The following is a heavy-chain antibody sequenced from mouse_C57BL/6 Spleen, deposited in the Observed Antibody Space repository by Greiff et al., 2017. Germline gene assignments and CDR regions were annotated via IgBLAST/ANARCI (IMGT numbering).Heavy chain of an antibody. D-gene: IGHD2-1*01. V-gene: IGHV1-82*01. CDR2: IYPGAGDT. Sequence: VQLQQSGPELVKPGASVKISCKASGYAFSSSWMNWVKQRPGQGLEWIGRIYPGAGDTNYNGKFKGKDTLTVDKSSSTAYMQLSRLTSEDSAVYFGARGNYDYFDYWGQGTTLTVSS. CDR3: ARGNYDYFDY. J-gene: IGHJ2*01. CDR1: GYAFSSSW.